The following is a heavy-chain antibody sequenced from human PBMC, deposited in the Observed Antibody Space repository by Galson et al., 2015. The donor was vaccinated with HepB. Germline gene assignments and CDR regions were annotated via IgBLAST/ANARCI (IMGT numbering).Heavy chain of an antibody. V-gene: IGHV3-7*03. Sequence: SLRLSCAASGFTFSTYWMTWFRQAPGRGLELVALINPDGGVKSYEDSLKGRFTISRDNAKNSLYLQINSLRADDTAVYYCAKSGRTPPDYWGQGTLVTVSS. CDR1: GFTFSTYW. CDR3: AKSGRTPPDY. CDR2: INPDGGVK. J-gene: IGHJ4*02.